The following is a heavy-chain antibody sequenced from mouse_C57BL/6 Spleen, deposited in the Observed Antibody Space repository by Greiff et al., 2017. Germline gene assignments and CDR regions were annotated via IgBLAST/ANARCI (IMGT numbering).Heavy chain of an antibody. CDR3: ASSANWERNFDY. D-gene: IGHD4-1*01. CDR2: IYPGSGST. Sequence: QVQLQQPGAELVKPGASVKMSCKASGYTFTSYWITWVKQRPGQGLEWIGDIYPGSGSTNYNEKFKSKATLTVDTSSSTAYMQLSSLTSEDAAVYYCASSANWERNFDYWGQGTTLTVSS. J-gene: IGHJ2*01. CDR1: GYTFTSYW. V-gene: IGHV1-55*01.